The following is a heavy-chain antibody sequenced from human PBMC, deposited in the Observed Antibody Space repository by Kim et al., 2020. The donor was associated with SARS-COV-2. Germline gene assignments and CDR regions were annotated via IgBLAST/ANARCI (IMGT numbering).Heavy chain of an antibody. V-gene: IGHV3-30*04. D-gene: IGHD6-13*01. CDR1: GFTFSSYA. J-gene: IGHJ4*02. Sequence: GGSLRLSCAASGFTFSSYAMHWVRQAPGKGLEWVAVISYDGSNKYYADSVKGRFTISRDNSKNTLYLQMNSLRAEDTAVYYCARDSSSWYGSFDYWGQGT. CDR3: ARDSSSWYGSFDY. CDR2: ISYDGSNK.